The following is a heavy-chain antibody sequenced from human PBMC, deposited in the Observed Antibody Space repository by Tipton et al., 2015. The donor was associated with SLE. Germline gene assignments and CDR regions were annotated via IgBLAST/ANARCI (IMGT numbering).Heavy chain of an antibody. CDR1: GGSISSYY. CDR2: IYYSGST. J-gene: IGHJ6*03. Sequence: TLSLTCTVSGGSISSYYWSWIRQPPGKGLEWIGYIYYSGSTNYNPSLKSRVTISVDTSKNQFSLKLSSVTAADTAVYYCARVPLYYFCYRHLWDKVTTVTVSS. CDR3: ARVPLYYFCYRHL. V-gene: IGHV4-59*01.